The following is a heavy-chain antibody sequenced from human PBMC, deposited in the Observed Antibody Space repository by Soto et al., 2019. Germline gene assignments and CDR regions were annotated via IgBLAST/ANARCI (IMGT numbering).Heavy chain of an antibody. D-gene: IGHD6-19*01. CDR3: ARRTVNIRTFYSGLKTHCFDY. CDR2: IYYSGST. Sequence: PSETLSLTGALSGDSMSSSDYYWGWIRQPPGKGLEWIGSIYYSGSTYYNPSLQSRVAISVDTSKNQFSLKLKSVTAADTAIYYCARRTVNIRTFYSGLKTHCFDYWGQGAPVTVSS. V-gene: IGHV4-39*01. CDR1: GDSMSSSDYY. J-gene: IGHJ4*02.